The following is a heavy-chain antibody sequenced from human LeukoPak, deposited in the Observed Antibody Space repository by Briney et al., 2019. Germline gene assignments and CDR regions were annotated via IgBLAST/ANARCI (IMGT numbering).Heavy chain of an antibody. CDR2: IYSSGST. CDR3: ASPYTPGYCSSTSCPPHY. Sequence: PGGSLRLSCAASGFTVSSNYMNWVRQAPGKGLEWVSVIYSSGSTYYADSVKGRFTISRDNSKNTVYLEMNSLRAEDTAVYYCASPYTPGYCSSTSCPPHYWGQGTLVTVSS. D-gene: IGHD2-2*01. CDR1: GFTVSSNY. V-gene: IGHV3-53*01. J-gene: IGHJ4*02.